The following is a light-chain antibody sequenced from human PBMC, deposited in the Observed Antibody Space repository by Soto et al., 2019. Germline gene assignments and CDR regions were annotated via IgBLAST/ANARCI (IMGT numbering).Light chain of an antibody. CDR3: CSVALISALI. CDR2: DGG. J-gene: IGLJ2*01. V-gene: IGLV2-23*01. Sequence: QSVLTQPASVSGSPGQSVTISCTGTSSDVGNYNLVSWYQQHPGKAPKLMIYDGGMRPSGVSNRFSGSKSGTTASLTISGLHAEDEADYYRCSVALISALIFGGGTKLTVL. CDR1: SSDVGNYNL.